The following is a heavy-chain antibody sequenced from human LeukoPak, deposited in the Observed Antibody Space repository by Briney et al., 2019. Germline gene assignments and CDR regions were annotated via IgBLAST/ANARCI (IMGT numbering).Heavy chain of an antibody. V-gene: IGHV1-2*02. D-gene: IGHD3-10*01. CDR3: ARVEGITMVRGVINIWDYYYYMDV. J-gene: IGHJ6*03. CDR2: INPNSGGT. Sequence: GASVKVSCKASGYIFTGYYMHWVRQAPGQGLEWMGWINPNSGGTNYAQKFQGRVTMTRDTSISTAYMELSRLRSDDTAVYYCARVEGITMVRGVINIWDYYYYMDVWGKGTTVTVSS. CDR1: GYIFTGYY.